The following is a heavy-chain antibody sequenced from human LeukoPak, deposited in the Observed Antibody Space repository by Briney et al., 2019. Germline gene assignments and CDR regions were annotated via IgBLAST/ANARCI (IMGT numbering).Heavy chain of an antibody. D-gene: IGHD3-3*01. Sequence: SVKVSCKASGGTFSSYAISWVRQAPGQGLEWVGGIIPIVGTANYAQKFQGRVTITTDESTSTAYMELSSLRSEDTAVYYCARSPTDFWSGYRSEYYYYYYMDVWGKGTTVTVSS. CDR2: IIPIVGTA. V-gene: IGHV1-69*05. J-gene: IGHJ6*03. CDR3: ARSPTDFWSGYRSEYYYYYYMDV. CDR1: GGTFSSYA.